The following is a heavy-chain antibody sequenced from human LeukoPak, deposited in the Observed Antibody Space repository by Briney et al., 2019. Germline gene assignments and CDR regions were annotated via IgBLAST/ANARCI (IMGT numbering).Heavy chain of an antibody. J-gene: IGHJ6*03. V-gene: IGHV3-20*04. CDR1: GFTFDDYG. D-gene: IGHD6-13*01. Sequence: PGGSPRLSCAASGFTFDDYGMSWVRQAPGKGLEWVSGINWNGGSTGYADSVKGRFTISRDNARNSLYLQMNSLRAEDTAVYYCARDTQSIAAAPTPLYYYYYMDVWGKGTAVTISS. CDR3: ARDTQSIAAAPTPLYYYYYMDV. CDR2: INWNGGST.